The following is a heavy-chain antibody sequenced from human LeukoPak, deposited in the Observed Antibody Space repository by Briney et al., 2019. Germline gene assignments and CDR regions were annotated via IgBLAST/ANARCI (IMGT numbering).Heavy chain of an antibody. CDR2: IYPGDSDT. V-gene: IGHV5-51*01. CDR1: GYIFTTYW. J-gene: IGHJ5*02. D-gene: IGHD6-13*01. Sequence: GESLKISCKVSGYIFTTYWIGWVRQMPGKGLEWMGIIYPGDSDTRYSPSFQGQVTISADKSISTAYLQWSSLKASGTAMYYCARQPSSWERWFDPWGQGTLVTVSS. CDR3: ARQPSSWERWFDP.